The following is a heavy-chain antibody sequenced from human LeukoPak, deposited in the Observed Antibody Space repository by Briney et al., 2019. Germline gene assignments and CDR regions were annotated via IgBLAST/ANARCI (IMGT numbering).Heavy chain of an antibody. D-gene: IGHD4-17*01. J-gene: IGHJ4*02. Sequence: PSETLSLTCAVSGGSISSGGYSWSCLRQPPGWGLWWIGYIYPSGSTYYNPSLKSRVTISVDRSKNQFSLKLSSVTAADTAVYYCAGGGVGDPVDYWGQGTLVTVSS. CDR2: IYPSGST. CDR3: AGGGVGDPVDY. V-gene: IGHV4-30-2*01. CDR1: GGSISSGGYS.